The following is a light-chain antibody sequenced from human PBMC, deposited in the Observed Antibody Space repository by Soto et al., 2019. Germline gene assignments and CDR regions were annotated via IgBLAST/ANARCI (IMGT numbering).Light chain of an antibody. CDR1: SSNIGSHT. V-gene: IGLV1-44*01. CDR2: SNN. CDR3: GTWDDSLNGYV. Sequence: QSVLTQPPSVSGTPAQRVTISCSGSSSNIGSHTVNWYQQLPGTAPRLLIYSNNQRHSGVPDRFSGSKSGTSASLAISGRQSEDDADYYCGTWDDSLNGYVFGPGTKVTVL. J-gene: IGLJ1*01.